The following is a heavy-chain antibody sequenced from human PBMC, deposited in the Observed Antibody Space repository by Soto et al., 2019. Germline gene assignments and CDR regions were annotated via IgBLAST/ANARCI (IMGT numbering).Heavy chain of an antibody. CDR3: ARDRSAAIFGVAPNNWFDP. CDR2: IYHSGST. Sequence: SETLSLTCAVSGASISSDNWWSWVRQPPGKGLEWIGEIYHSGSTNYNPSLKSRVTISVDKSKKHFSLKLRSVTAADTAVYYCARDRSAAIFGVAPNNWFDPWGQGTLVTVSS. J-gene: IGHJ5*02. CDR1: GASISSDNW. V-gene: IGHV4-4*02. D-gene: IGHD3-3*01.